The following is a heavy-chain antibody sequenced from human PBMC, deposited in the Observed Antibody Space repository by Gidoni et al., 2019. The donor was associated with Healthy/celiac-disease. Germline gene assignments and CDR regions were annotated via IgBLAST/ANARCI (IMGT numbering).Heavy chain of an antibody. Sequence: QVQLVESGGGVVQPGRSLRLSCAASGFTFSSYGMHWVRQAPGKGLEWVAVISYDGSNKYYADSVKGRFTISRDNSKNTLYLQMNSLRAEDTAVYYCARQAERGSKNAFDIWGQGTMDTVSS. D-gene: IGHD6-13*01. CDR3: ARQAERGSKNAFDI. J-gene: IGHJ3*02. CDR2: ISYDGSNK. V-gene: IGHV3-30*19. CDR1: GFTFSSYG.